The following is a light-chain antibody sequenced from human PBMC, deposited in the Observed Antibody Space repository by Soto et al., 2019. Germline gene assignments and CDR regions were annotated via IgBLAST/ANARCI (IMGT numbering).Light chain of an antibody. CDR3: HQRSPWPRT. V-gene: IGKV3-11*01. J-gene: IGKJ1*01. CDR2: GTF. CDR1: QSVSTY. Sequence: IVLTQSPATLSLSPGERATLSCRASQSVSTYVAWYQQKPGQAPSLLMYGTFNRATGVPARFSGSGSGTDFTRTINSLEPCDSAVYYCHQRSPWPRTFGQGTKVEIK.